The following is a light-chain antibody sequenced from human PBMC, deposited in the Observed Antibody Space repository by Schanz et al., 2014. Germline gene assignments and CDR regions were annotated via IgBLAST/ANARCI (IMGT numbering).Light chain of an antibody. Sequence: DIVMTQSPDSLAVSLGERATINCKSSQSVLYSANNKNYLAWYQQKPGQPPKLLIYWASTRESGVPDRFSGSGSGTDFTLTISSLQAEDVAVYYCQQYLVYRTFGPGTKVEIK. J-gene: IGKJ3*01. V-gene: IGKV4-1*01. CDR1: QSVLYSANNKNY. CDR2: WAS. CDR3: QQYLVYRT.